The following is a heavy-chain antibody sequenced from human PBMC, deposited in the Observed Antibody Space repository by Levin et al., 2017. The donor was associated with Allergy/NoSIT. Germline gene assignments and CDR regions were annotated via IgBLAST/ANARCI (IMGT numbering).Heavy chain of an antibody. CDR1: GFSLSTSGVG. D-gene: IGHD3-3*01. J-gene: IGHJ4*02. CDR3: AHSTSIFGVVLTQYFDY. Sequence: SGPTLVKPTQTLTLTCTFSGFSLSTSGVGVGWIRQPPGKALEWLALIYWDDDKRYSPSLKSRLTITKDTSKNQVVLTVTNMDPVDTATYYCAHSTSIFGVVLTQYFDYWGQGTLVTVSS. V-gene: IGHV2-5*02. CDR2: IYWDDDK.